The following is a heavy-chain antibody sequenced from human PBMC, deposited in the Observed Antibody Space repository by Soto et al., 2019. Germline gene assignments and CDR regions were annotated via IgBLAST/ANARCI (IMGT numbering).Heavy chain of an antibody. CDR2: INVGNGDT. V-gene: IGHV1-3*01. D-gene: IGHD2-2*02. CDR1: EYTFTGRT. J-gene: IGHJ4*02. CDR3: ATGRYTLHHPTIDY. Sequence: RASVKLSCKGSEYTFTGRTGHWVRQAPGQRPEWMGWINVGNGDTKYSHNFLGRVTITRDTSATTAYMELSSLRSEDTATYYCATGRYTLHHPTIDYRGQGTLVTVSS.